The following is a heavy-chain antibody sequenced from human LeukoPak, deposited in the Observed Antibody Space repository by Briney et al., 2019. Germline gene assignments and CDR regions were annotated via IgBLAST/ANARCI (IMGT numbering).Heavy chain of an antibody. J-gene: IGHJ4*02. V-gene: IGHV3-23*01. CDR2: IGYSGSDT. D-gene: IGHD3-10*01. CDR3: ARESGDY. CDR1: GFTLSSYE. Sequence: GGSLRLSCIVSGFTLSSYEMTWFRQAPGKGLEWVSSIGYSGSDTHYADSVKGRFTVSRDNSKNTLYLQMNSLRAEDTAVYYCARESGDYWGQGTLVTVSS.